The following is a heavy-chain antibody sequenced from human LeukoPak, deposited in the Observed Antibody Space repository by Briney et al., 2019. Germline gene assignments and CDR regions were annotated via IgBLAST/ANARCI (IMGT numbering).Heavy chain of an antibody. V-gene: IGHV1-69*02. CDR3: ATLGNDFWSGYPSRTFDY. Sequence: GASVKVSCKASGGTFSSYTISWVRQAPGQGLEWMGRIIPILGIANYAQKFQGRVTITADKSTSTAYMELSSLRSEDTAVYYCATLGNDFWSGYPSRTFDYWGQGTLVTVSS. J-gene: IGHJ4*02. D-gene: IGHD3-3*01. CDR2: IIPILGIA. CDR1: GGTFSSYT.